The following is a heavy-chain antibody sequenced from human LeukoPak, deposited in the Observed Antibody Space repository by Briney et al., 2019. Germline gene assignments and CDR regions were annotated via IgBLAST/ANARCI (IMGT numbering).Heavy chain of an antibody. Sequence: SVKVSCKASGGTFSTYGISWVRQAPGQGLEWMGGTIPIFGTANYTQKFQGRVTITTDESTSTVYMELSSLRSEDTAVYYCAKVALGEINYYYMDVWGKGTTVTVSS. CDR2: TIPIFGTA. CDR3: AKVALGEINYYYMDV. CDR1: GGTFSTYG. J-gene: IGHJ6*03. V-gene: IGHV1-69*05.